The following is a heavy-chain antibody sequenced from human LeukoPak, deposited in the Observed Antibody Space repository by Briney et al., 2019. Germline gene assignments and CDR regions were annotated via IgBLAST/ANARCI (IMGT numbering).Heavy chain of an antibody. Sequence: VASVKVSCKASGYTFTTYTMHWVRQTPGQGLEWMGWMHAGNENTKYSQKFQGRVTITWDTSASTAYMELSSLRSEDTAVYYCARGSMLWFGEFIDYWGQGTLVTVSS. V-gene: IGHV1-3*01. J-gene: IGHJ4*02. CDR3: ARGSMLWFGEFIDY. CDR2: MHAGNENT. D-gene: IGHD3-10*01. CDR1: GYTFTTYT.